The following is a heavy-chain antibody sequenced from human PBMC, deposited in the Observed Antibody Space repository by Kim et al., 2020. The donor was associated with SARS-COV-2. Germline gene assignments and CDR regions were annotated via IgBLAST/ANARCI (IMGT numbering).Heavy chain of an antibody. V-gene: IGHV4-59*08. Sequence: SETLSLTCTVSGASIRDYHWTWIRQATGKGLEWIGYINYSGSTNYNPSLKSRVTISVDTSKNQFSLKLSSVTAADTAVYYCGRRRDVFDPWGQGTLVTVS. CDR3: GRRRDVFDP. CDR1: GASIRDYH. J-gene: IGHJ5*02. CDR2: INYSGST.